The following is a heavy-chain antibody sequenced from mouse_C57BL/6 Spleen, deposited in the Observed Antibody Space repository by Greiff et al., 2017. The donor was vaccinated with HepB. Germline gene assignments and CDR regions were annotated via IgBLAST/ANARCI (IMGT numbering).Heavy chain of an antibody. Sequence: VQLQQSGPGLVKPSQSLSLTCSVTGYSITSGYYWNWIRQFPGNKLEWMGYISYDGSNNYNPSLKNRISITRDTSKNQFFLKLNSVTTEDTATYYCARGYYGSRPFWYFDVWGTGTTVTVSS. CDR2: ISYDGSN. CDR1: GYSITSGYY. CDR3: ARGYYGSRPFWYFDV. D-gene: IGHD1-1*01. V-gene: IGHV3-6*01. J-gene: IGHJ1*03.